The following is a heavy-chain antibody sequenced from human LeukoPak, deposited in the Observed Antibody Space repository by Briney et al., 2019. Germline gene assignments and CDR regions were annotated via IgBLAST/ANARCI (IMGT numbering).Heavy chain of an antibody. D-gene: IGHD3-22*01. CDR3: ARVWSSGYTKDY. J-gene: IGHJ4*02. CDR1: GFTFSSYS. CDR2: ISSSSSTI. Sequence: GGSLRLSCAASGFTFSSYSIDWVRQAPGKGLEWLSYISSSSSTIYYADSVKGRFTISRGNAKNSVYLQMNSLRAEDTAVYYCARVWSSGYTKDYWGQGTLVTVSS. V-gene: IGHV3-48*04.